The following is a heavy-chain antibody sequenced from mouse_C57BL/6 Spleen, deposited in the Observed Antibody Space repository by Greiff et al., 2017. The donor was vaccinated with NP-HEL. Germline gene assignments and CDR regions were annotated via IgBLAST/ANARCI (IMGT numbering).Heavy chain of an antibody. CDR2: IYPGDGDT. V-gene: IGHV1-82*01. CDR3: ARHVSYYFDY. Sequence: VQLQQSGPELVKPGASVKISCKASGYAFSSSWMNWVKQRPGKGLEWIGRIYPGDGDTNYNGKFKGKATLTADKSSSAAYMQLSSLTSEDSAVYFCARHVSYYFDYWGKGTTLTVAS. CDR1: GYAFSSSW. J-gene: IGHJ2*01.